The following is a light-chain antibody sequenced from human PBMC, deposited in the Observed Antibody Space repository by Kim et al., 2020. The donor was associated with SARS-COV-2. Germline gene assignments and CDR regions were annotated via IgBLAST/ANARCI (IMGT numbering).Light chain of an antibody. V-gene: IGKV3-20*01. Sequence: EIVLTQSPGTLSLSPGERATLSCRASQSVDSNYLAWFQQKPGQAPRLLIYVASSRATGIPDRFSGSGSGTDFTLTISRLEPDDFAVYYCQQYGSSPYTSGQGTKLVI. CDR1: QSVDSNY. J-gene: IGKJ2*01. CDR2: VAS. CDR3: QQYGSSPYT.